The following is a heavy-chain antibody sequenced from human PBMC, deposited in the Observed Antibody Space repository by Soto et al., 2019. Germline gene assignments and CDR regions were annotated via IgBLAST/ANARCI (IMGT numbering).Heavy chain of an antibody. V-gene: IGHV1-46*01. D-gene: IGHD4-17*01. CDR2: INPSGGST. CDR1: GYTFTSYY. CDR3: ARVLMTTEPLYAFDI. Sequence: ASLKASCKSSGYTFTSYYMHWVRHAPGQGLEWMGIINPSGGSTSYAQKFQGRVTMTRDTSTSTVYMELSSLRSEDTAVYYCARVLMTTEPLYAFDIWGQGTMVTVSS. J-gene: IGHJ3*02.